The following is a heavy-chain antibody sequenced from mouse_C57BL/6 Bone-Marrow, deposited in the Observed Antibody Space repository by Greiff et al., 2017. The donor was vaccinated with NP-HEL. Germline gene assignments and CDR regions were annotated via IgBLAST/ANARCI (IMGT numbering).Heavy chain of an antibody. CDR3: ARDYYDGAY. CDR2: IYPRSGNT. CDR1: GYTFTSYG. D-gene: IGHD2-4*01. J-gene: IGHJ3*01. Sequence: VKLVESGAELARPGASVKLSCKASGYTFTSYGISWVKQRTGQGLEWIGEIYPRSGNTYYNEKFKGKATLTADKSSSTAYMELRSLTSEDSAVYFCARDYYDGAYWGQGTLVTVSA. V-gene: IGHV1-81*01.